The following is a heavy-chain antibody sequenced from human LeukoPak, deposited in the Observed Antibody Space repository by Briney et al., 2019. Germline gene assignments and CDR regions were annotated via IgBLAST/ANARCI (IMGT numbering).Heavy chain of an antibody. V-gene: IGHV3-30*12. CDR1: GFTFSSFG. J-gene: IGHJ4*02. CDR2: ILYDGTNK. Sequence: GGSLRLSCAASGFTFSSFGMHWVRQAPGQGLEWVAFILYDGTNKYYADSVKGRFTISRDNSKNTLSLQMNSLRAEDTAVYYCARRSGIAVAGAFDYWGQGTLVTVSS. CDR3: ARRSGIAVAGAFDY. D-gene: IGHD6-19*01.